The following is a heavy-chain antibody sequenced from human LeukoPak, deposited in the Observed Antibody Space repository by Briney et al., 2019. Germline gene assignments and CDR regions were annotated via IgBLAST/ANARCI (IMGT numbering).Heavy chain of an antibody. V-gene: IGHV1-69*05. CDR2: IIPIFGTA. D-gene: IGHD6-13*01. J-gene: IGHJ5*02. CDR3: ARAYSSGYLSSSWNAPFDP. Sequence: SVKVSCMASGGTFSGYAISWVRQAPGQGLEWMGGIIPIFGTANYAQKFQGRVTITTDESTSTAYMELSSLRSEDTAVYYCARAYSSGYLSSSWNAPFDPWGQGTLVTVSS. CDR1: GGTFSGYA.